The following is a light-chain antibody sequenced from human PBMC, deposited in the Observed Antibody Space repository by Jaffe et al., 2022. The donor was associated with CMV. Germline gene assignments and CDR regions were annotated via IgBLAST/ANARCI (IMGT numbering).Light chain of an antibody. J-gene: IGLJ2*01. CDR1: SSDVGGYNY. V-gene: IGLV2-8*01. Sequence: QSALTQPPSASGSPGQSVTISCTGTSSDVGGYNYVSWYQQYPGKAPKLIIYGVTERASGVPDRFSGSKSGNTASLTVSGLQTEDEADYYCTSYVRTNVVVFGGGTKLTVL. CDR3: TSYVRTNVVV. CDR2: GVT.